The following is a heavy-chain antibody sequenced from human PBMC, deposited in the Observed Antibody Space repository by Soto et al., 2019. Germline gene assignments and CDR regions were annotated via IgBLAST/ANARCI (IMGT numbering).Heavy chain of an antibody. CDR2: IYWSGDE. D-gene: IGHD6-6*01. V-gene: IGHV2-5*01. Sequence: QGTLKESGPTLVKPTQTLTLTCSFSGFSLSTSGVGVGWIRQPPGKALEWLAHIYWSGDEHYRPSLKSRLSITKDTSKNQVVLTMTNMDPVDTATYYCARGLAARPVFVFDIWGQGTMVTVSS. CDR3: ARGLAARPVFVFDI. J-gene: IGHJ3*02. CDR1: GFSLSTSGVG.